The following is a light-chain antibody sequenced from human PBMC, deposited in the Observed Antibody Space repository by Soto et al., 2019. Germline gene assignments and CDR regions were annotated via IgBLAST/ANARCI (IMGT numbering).Light chain of an antibody. CDR2: AAS. V-gene: IGKV3-20*01. Sequence: EIVLTQSPATLSVSPGERATLSCRASQSVSSSNLAWYQQKPAQAPRLLIYAASRRAPGIPERFSGSGSGTDFTLTISRLEPEDFAVYYCQQYLTSPKTFGQGIKVDIK. CDR3: QQYLTSPKT. CDR1: QSVSSSN. J-gene: IGKJ1*01.